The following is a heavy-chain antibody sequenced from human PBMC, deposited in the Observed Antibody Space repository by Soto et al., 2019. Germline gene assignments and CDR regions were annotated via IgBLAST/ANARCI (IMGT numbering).Heavy chain of an antibody. D-gene: IGHD1-26*01. V-gene: IGHV3-30*03. CDR1: GFTFSSYG. Sequence: QVQLVESGGGVVQPGRSLRLSCAASGFTFSSYGMHWVRQAPGKGLEWVAVISYDGSNKYYADSVKGRFTISRDNSKNTLYLQMTGLRAEDTAVYYCAASGSYSGFDYWGQGTLVTVSS. J-gene: IGHJ4*02. CDR2: ISYDGSNK. CDR3: AASGSYSGFDY.